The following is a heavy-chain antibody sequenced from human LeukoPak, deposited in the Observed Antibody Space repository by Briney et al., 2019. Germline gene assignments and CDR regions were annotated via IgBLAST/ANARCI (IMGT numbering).Heavy chain of an antibody. D-gene: IGHD2-15*01. J-gene: IGHJ4*02. CDR2: INDSGSV. CDR1: SGSFSGYY. Sequence: SETLSLTCAVYSGSFSGYYWSWIRQPPGKGLEWIGEINDSGSVNCNPSLKNRVTLSVDTSKNQFSLRLGSVAAADTAVYYCARRLVDSGASQVSDDWGQGTLVTVSS. V-gene: IGHV4-34*01. CDR3: ARRLVDSGASQVSDD.